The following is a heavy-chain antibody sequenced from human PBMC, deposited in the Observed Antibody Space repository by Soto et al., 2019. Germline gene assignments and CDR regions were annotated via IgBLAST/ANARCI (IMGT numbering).Heavy chain of an antibody. V-gene: IGHV3-30*18. CDR2: ISYDGSNK. CDR1: GFTFSSYG. J-gene: IGHJ4*02. Sequence: QVQLVESGGGVVQPGRSLRLSCAASGFTFSSYGMHWVRQAPGKGLEWVAVISYDGSNKYYADSVKGRFTISRDNSKNPLYLPMNSLRAEDTAVYYCAKEELEWELPDYWGQGTLVTVSS. CDR3: AKEELEWELPDY. D-gene: IGHD1-26*01.